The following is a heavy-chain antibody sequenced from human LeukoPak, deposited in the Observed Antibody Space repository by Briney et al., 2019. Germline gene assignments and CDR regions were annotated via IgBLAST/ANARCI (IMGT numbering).Heavy chain of an antibody. CDR1: GFTFSNYG. V-gene: IGHV3-23*01. CDR3: AKVLGYCSSTSCYHFDY. CDR2: ISGSGGST. Sequence: GGSLRLSCAASGFTFSNYGVHWVRQAPGKGLEWVSAISGSGGSTYYADSVKGRFTISRDNSKNTLYLQINSLRAEDTAVYYCAKVLGYCSSTSCYHFDYWGQGTLVTVSS. J-gene: IGHJ4*02. D-gene: IGHD2-2*01.